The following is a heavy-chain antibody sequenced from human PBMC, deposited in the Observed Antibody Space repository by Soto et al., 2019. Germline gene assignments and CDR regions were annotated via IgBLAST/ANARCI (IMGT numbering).Heavy chain of an antibody. V-gene: IGHV5-51*01. J-gene: IGHJ4*02. Sequence: GESLKISCKSSGYSFTDYWIGWVRQMPGKGLEWMGIIYTGDSDARYSPSFQGQVTISVDTSINTAFLRWNSLTASDTAMYFCARQADYNILTGYVYFFDYWGPGSLVTVSS. CDR3: ARQADYNILTGYVYFFDY. D-gene: IGHD3-9*01. CDR1: GYSFTDYW. CDR2: IYTGDSDA.